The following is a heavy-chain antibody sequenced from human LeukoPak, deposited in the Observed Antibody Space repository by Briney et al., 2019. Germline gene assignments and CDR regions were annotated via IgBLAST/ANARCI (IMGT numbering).Heavy chain of an antibody. CDR2: ISGGGVTT. CDR1: GFTSIAYA. J-gene: IGHJ6*02. V-gene: IGHV3-23*01. CDR3: ARNQQLGGHSYYYYGMDV. D-gene: IGHD3-16*01. Sequence: GGSLRLSCVGSGFTSIAYALTWARQAPGKGLEWVSGISGGGVTTYYADSVKGRFTISRDNSKNTLYLQMNSLRADDTAIYYCARNQQLGGHSYYYYGMDVWCQGTTVTVSS.